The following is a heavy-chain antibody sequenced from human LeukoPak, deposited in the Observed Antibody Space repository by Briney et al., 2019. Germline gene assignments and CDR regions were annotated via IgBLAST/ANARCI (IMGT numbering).Heavy chain of an antibody. J-gene: IGHJ5*02. CDR2: ISSSSSTI. Sequence: PVGSLRLSCAASGFTFSSYSMNWVRQAPGKRLEWVSYISSSSSTIYYADSVKGRFTISRDNAKNSLYLQMNSLRAEDTAVYYCCGGDWFDPWGQGTLVTVSS. CDR3: CGGDWFDP. D-gene: IGHD3-10*01. CDR1: GFTFSSYS. V-gene: IGHV3-48*01.